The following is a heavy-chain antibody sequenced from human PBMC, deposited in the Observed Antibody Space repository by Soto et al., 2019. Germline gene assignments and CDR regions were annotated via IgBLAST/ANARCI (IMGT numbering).Heavy chain of an antibody. CDR2: INQDGSDR. D-gene: IGHD3-10*01. Sequence: PGGSLRLSCVASGSTFGDHWMNWVRQTPGKGLEWVANINQDGSDRYYADSVKGRFTISRDNAKNSLFLQMNSLTTDGAAVYYCARDALSVRGGCPYIDFWGQGTLVTVSS. CDR3: ARDALSVRGGCPYIDF. J-gene: IGHJ4*02. V-gene: IGHV3-7*03. CDR1: GSTFGDHW.